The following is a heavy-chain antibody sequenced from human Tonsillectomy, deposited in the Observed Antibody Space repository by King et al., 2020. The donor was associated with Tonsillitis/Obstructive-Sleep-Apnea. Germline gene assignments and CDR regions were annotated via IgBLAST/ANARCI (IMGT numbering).Heavy chain of an antibody. CDR3: AKLHRAGGIVPAAIRDY. D-gene: IGHD2-2*02. CDR1: GGSISSSNW. Sequence: VQLQESGPGLVKPSGTLSLTCAVSGGSISSSNWWSWVRQPPGKGLEWIGEIYHSGGTNYNPSLKSRVTISVDKSKKQFSLKLSSVTAADTAVYYCAKLHRAGGIVPAAIRDYWGQGTLVTVSS. CDR2: IYHSGGT. J-gene: IGHJ4*02. V-gene: IGHV4-4*02.